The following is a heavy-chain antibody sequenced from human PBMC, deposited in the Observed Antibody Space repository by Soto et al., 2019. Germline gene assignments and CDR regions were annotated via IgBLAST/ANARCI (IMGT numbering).Heavy chain of an antibody. CDR2: ISGSGGST. CDR3: AKEIGPQWLVPGDYYDSSGYYYY. CDR1: GFTFSSYA. J-gene: IGHJ4*02. V-gene: IGHV3-23*01. Sequence: GGSLRLSCAASGFTFSSYAMSWVRQAPGKGLEWVSAISGSGGSTYYADSVKGRFTISRDNSKNTLYLQMNSLRAEDTAVYYCAKEIGPQWLVPGDYYDSSGYYYYWGQGTLVTVSS. D-gene: IGHD3-22*01.